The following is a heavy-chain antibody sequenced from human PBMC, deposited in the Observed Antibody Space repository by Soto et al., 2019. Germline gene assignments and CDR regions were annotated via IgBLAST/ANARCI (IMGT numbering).Heavy chain of an antibody. CDR2: IVVGSGNT. V-gene: IGHV1-58*01. CDR1: GFTFTSSA. CDR3: AAPSVAGTADHDAFDI. J-gene: IGHJ3*02. D-gene: IGHD6-19*01. Sequence: SVKVSCKASGFTFTSSAVQWVRQARGQRLEWIGWIVVGSGNTNYAQKFQERVTITRDMSTRTASMELSSLRSEDTAVYYCAAPSVAGTADHDAFDIWGQGTMVTVSS.